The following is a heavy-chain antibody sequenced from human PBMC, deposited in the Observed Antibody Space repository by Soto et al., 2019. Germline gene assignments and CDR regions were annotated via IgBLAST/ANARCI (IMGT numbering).Heavy chain of an antibody. CDR1: GGSISSGDYY. Sequence: QVQLQESGPGLVKPSQTLSLTCTVSGGSISSGDYYWSWIRQPPGKGLEWIGYIYHSGSTYYTPSLKSRVTISVDTSKTQFSLKLSSVTAADPAVYYCARERPDGARLDPWGQGTLVTVSS. J-gene: IGHJ5*02. D-gene: IGHD6-6*01. CDR3: ARERPDGARLDP. CDR2: IYHSGST. V-gene: IGHV4-30-4*01.